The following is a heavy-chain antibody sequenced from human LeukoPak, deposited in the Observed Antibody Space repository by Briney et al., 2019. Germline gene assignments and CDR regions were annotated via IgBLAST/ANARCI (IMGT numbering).Heavy chain of an antibody. Sequence: SETLSLTCTVSGGSISSYSWSWIRQPPGKGLEWIGYIYYSGSTNYNPSLKSRVTISVDTSKNQFSLKLSSVTAADTAVYYCAREIWSGSFDYMDVWGKGTTVTVSS. J-gene: IGHJ6*03. CDR1: GGSISSYS. CDR3: AREIWSGSFDYMDV. CDR2: IYYSGST. V-gene: IGHV4-59*01. D-gene: IGHD3-3*01.